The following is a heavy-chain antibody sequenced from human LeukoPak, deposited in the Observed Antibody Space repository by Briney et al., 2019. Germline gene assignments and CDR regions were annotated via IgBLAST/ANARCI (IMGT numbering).Heavy chain of an antibody. V-gene: IGHV1-69*01. Sequence: GASVKVSCKASGGTFSSYAISWVRQAPGQGLEWMGGIIPIFGTANYAQKFQGRVTITADESTSTAYMELSSLRSEDTAVYYCARASYYYHDSSGYTYWGQGTLVTVSS. D-gene: IGHD3-22*01. CDR3: ARASYYYHDSSGYTY. CDR1: GGTFSSYA. J-gene: IGHJ4*02. CDR2: IIPIFGTA.